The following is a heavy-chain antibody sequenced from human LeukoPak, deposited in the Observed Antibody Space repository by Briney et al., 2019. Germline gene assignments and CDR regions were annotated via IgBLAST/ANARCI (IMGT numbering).Heavy chain of an antibody. CDR3: ARDVLTASAGY. CDR1: GYTFTSYG. V-gene: IGHV1-18*01. CDR2: ISAYNGNT. Sequence: ASVKVSCKASGYTFTSYGISWVRQAPGQGLEWMGWISAYNGNTNYAQKFQGRVTMTTDTSTSTAYMELWSLRSDDTAVYYCARDVLTASAGYWGQGTLVTVSS. D-gene: IGHD3-10*02. J-gene: IGHJ4*02.